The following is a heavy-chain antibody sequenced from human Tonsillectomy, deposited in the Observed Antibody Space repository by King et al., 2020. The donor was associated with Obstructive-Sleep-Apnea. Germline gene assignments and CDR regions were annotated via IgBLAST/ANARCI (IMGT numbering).Heavy chain of an antibody. CDR3: ARIAEDPDWGSYDI. J-gene: IGHJ3*02. V-gene: IGHV4-34*01. CDR2: INHSGST. D-gene: IGHD7-27*01. Sequence: VQLQQWGAGLLKPSETLSLTCAVYGGSFSGYYWSWIRQPPGKGLEWIGEINHSGSTNYNPSLKSRVTISVDTSKNQFSLKLSSVTAADTAVYYCARIAEDPDWGSYDIWGQGTMVTVSS. CDR1: GGSFSGYY.